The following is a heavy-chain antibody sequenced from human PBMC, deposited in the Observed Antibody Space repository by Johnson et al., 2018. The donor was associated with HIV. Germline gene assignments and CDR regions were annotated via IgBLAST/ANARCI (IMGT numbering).Heavy chain of an antibody. D-gene: IGHD6-13*01. CDR2: IWYDGSNK. J-gene: IGHJ3*02. V-gene: IGHV3-33*01. CDR3: ARGVKQQLSVVDAFDI. Sequence: QEKLVESGGGVVQPGRSLRLSCAASGFTFSSYGMHWVRQAPGKGLEWVAVIWYDGSNKYYADSVKGRFTISRDNSKNTLYLQMNSLRAEDTAVYYCARGVKQQLSVVDAFDIWGQGTMVTVSS. CDR1: GFTFSSYG.